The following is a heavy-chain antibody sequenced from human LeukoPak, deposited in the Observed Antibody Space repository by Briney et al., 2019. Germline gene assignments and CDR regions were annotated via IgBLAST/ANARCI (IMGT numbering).Heavy chain of an antibody. CDR3: ARGSGYSSGWYAY. V-gene: IGHV4-59*08. Sequence: SETLSLTCTVSGGSISSYYWSWIRQPPGKGLEWIGYIYYSGSTYYNPSLKSRVTISVDTSKNQFSLKLSSVTAADTAVYYCARGSGYSSGWYAYWGQGTLVTVSS. J-gene: IGHJ4*02. CDR1: GGSISSYY. D-gene: IGHD6-19*01. CDR2: IYYSGST.